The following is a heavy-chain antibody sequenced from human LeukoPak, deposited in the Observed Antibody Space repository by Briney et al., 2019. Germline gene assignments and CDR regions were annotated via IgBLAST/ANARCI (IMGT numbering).Heavy chain of an antibody. D-gene: IGHD3-16*01. V-gene: IGHV3-23*01. CDR1: GFTFSRYA. CDR2: ISGSGSST. Sequence: PGGSLRLSCVVSGFTFSRYAMSWVRQAPGKGLEWVSAISGSGSSTYYADSVKGRFTISRDNAKNSLYLQMNSLRAEDTAVYYCARQGESDAFDIWGQGTMVTVSS. J-gene: IGHJ3*02. CDR3: ARQGESDAFDI.